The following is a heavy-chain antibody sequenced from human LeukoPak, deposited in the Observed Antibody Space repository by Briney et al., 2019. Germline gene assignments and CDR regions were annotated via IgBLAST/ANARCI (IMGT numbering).Heavy chain of an antibody. CDR3: ARGKGLRGFGVVISRYYYYMDV. CDR1: GGSISSYY. CDR2: IYYSGST. J-gene: IGHJ6*03. Sequence: SETLSLTCTVSGGSISSYYWSWIRQPPGKGLEWIGYIYYSGSTNYNPSLKSRVTISVDTSKNQFSLKLSSATAADTAVYYCARGKGLRGFGVVISRYYYYMDVWGKGTTVTVSS. D-gene: IGHD3-3*01. V-gene: IGHV4-59*12.